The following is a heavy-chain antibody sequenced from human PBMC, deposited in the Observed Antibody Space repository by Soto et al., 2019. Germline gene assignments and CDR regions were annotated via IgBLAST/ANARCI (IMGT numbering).Heavy chain of an antibody. CDR3: ATGGFVPRMDV. D-gene: IGHD3-16*01. V-gene: IGHV4-31*03. CDR1: CGSISSGGYY. J-gene: IGHJ6*02. Sequence: PSETLSLTCTVSCGSISSGGYYWSWIRQHPGKGLEWIGYIYYSGSTYYNPSLKSRVTISVDTSKNQFSLKLSSVTAADTAVYYCATGGFVPRMDVWGQGTTVTVSS. CDR2: IYYSGST.